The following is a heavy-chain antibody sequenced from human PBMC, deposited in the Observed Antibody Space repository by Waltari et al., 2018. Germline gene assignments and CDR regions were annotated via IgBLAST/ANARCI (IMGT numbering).Heavy chain of an antibody. J-gene: IGHJ4*02. CDR3: VRDGLIHAADF. D-gene: IGHD2-15*01. Sequence: EVQLVESGGNLVQPGGSLRLSCVASGFTFSNYYMMWVRQSPGKGLEWVSNINGAGSAKNYMDSVRGRFTISRDNAKNSVYMQLNSLRDDDTAVYYCVRDGLIHAADFWGQGTLVSVSS. CDR1: GFTFSNYY. V-gene: IGHV3-7*01. CDR2: INGAGSAK.